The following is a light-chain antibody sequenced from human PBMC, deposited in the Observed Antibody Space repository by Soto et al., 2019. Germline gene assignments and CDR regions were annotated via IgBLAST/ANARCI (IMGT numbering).Light chain of an antibody. CDR1: SSDVGSYNL. J-gene: IGLJ1*01. CDR3: CSYAGSSNFYV. CDR2: EGS. Sequence: QSVVTHPASVSWSPGHSITISCTGTSSDVGSYNLVSWYQQHPGKAPKLMIYEGSKRPSGVSNRFSGSKSGNTASLTISGLQAEDEADYYCCSYAGSSNFYVFGTGTKVTAL. V-gene: IGLV2-23*03.